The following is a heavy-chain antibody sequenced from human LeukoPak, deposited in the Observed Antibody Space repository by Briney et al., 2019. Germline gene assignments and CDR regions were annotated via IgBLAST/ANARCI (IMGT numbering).Heavy chain of an antibody. CDR3: AREVYGQGYMDV. Sequence: PGGSLRLSCAASGFTFSHHGMNWVRQAPGKGLEWVSGVGPSGARTYYADSVKGRFTVSRDNSKNMVFLQMNSLRAEDTAVYYCAREVYGQGYMDVWGKGTTVTISS. V-gene: IGHV3-23*01. CDR2: VGPSGART. D-gene: IGHD5/OR15-5a*01. CDR1: GFTFSHHG. J-gene: IGHJ6*03.